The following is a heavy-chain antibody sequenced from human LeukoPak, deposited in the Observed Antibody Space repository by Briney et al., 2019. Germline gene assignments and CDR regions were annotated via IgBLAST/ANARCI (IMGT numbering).Heavy chain of an antibody. Sequence: SETLSLTCSVSDGSINTISDYWGWVRQPPGKGLEWIVSVYYTGSTYYNAPFKSRVTISIDTSKNQFSLSLSAVTAADTAMYYCAREDAVSSDDAFDLWGQGTMVTVS. CDR2: VYYTGST. V-gene: IGHV4-39*07. CDR3: AREDAVSSDDAFDL. CDR1: DGSINTISDY. J-gene: IGHJ3*01. D-gene: IGHD6-19*01.